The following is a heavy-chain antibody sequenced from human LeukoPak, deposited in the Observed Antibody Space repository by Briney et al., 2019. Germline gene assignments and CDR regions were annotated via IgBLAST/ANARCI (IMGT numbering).Heavy chain of an antibody. CDR3: ARAYYYGRDYYYYMDV. V-gene: IGHV3-74*01. D-gene: IGHD3-10*01. Sequence: GGSLRLSCAASGFTSSSYWMHWVRQAPGKGLVWVSRINSDGSSTSYADSVKGRFTISRDNAKNTLYLQMNSLRAEDTAVYYCARAYYYGRDYYYYMDVWGKGTTVTISS. J-gene: IGHJ6*03. CDR1: GFTSSSYW. CDR2: INSDGSST.